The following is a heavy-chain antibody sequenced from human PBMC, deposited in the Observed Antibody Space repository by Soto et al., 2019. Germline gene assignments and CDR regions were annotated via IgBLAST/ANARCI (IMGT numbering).Heavy chain of an antibody. CDR2: IGTAGDT. CDR3: ASVPKGQLWTFDY. D-gene: IGHD5-18*01. CDR1: GFTVTNND. V-gene: IGHV3-13*01. J-gene: IGHJ4*02. Sequence: PEGSLRLSCAASGFTVTNNDMSWVRQAPGKGLEWVSAIGTAGDTFYPGSVKGRFTISRENAKNSLYLQMNSLRAGDTAVYYCASVPKGQLWTFDYWGQEPLVTVSS.